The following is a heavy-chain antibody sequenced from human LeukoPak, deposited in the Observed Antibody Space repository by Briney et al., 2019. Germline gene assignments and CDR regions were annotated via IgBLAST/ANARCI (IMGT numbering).Heavy chain of an antibody. V-gene: IGHV1-18*01. CDR2: ISAYNGNT. CDR1: GYTFTSYG. Sequence: GASVKVSCKASGYTFTSYGISWVRQAPGQGLEWMGWISAYNGNTNYAQKLQGRVTMTTDTSTSTAYMELRSLRSDDTAVYCCARDPDYGDDAAFDIWGQGTMVTVSS. CDR3: ARDPDYGDDAAFDI. J-gene: IGHJ3*02. D-gene: IGHD4-17*01.